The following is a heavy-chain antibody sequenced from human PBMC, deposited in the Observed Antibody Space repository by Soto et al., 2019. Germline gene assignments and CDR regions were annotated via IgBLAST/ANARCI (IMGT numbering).Heavy chain of an antibody. D-gene: IGHD3-10*01. CDR3: AREGYYYGSGSPPTGGWFDP. CDR1: GYTFTSYA. CDR2: INAGNGNT. V-gene: IGHV1-3*01. Sequence: QVQLVQSGAEVKKPGASVKVSCEASGYTFTSYAMHWVRQAPGQRLEWMGWINAGNGNTKYSQKFQGRVTITRDTSASTAYMELSSLRSEDTAVYYCAREGYYYGSGSPPTGGWFDPWGQGTLVTVSS. J-gene: IGHJ5*02.